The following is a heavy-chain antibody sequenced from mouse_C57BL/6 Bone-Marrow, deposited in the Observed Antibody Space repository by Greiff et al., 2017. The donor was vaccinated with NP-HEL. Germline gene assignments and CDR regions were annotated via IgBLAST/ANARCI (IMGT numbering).Heavy chain of an antibody. CDR2: IHPSDSDT. J-gene: IGHJ2*01. Sequence: QVHVKQPGAELVKPGASVKVSCKASGYTFTSYWMHWVKQRPGLGLEWIGRIHPSDSDTNYNQKFKGKATLTVDKSSSTAYMQLSSLTSEDSAVYYCAIQGATVVYFDYWGQGTTLTVSS. V-gene: IGHV1-74*01. CDR1: GYTFTSYW. CDR3: AIQGATVVYFDY. D-gene: IGHD1-1*01.